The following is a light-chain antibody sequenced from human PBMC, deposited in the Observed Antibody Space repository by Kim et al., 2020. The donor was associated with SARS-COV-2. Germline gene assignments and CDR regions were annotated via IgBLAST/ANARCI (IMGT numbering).Light chain of an antibody. J-gene: IGLJ2*01. Sequence: GQSGNISCTGTSRDVGGYDYVSWYQQHPGKAPKLVIYDVSKRPSGVPNRFSGSKSGNTASLTISGLQAEDEADYYCCSYAGSYGVVFGGGTQLTVL. CDR2: DVS. CDR1: SRDVGGYDY. CDR3: CSYAGSYGVV. V-gene: IGLV2-11*01.